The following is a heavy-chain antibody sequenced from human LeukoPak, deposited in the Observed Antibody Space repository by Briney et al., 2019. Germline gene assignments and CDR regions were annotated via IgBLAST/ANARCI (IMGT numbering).Heavy chain of an antibody. D-gene: IGHD3-10*01. CDR2: ISYSGST. J-gene: IGHJ4*02. CDR3: AGYGSGIYQLAC. Sequence: SETLSLTCAVSRGSFSPYYWSWIRQPPGKGLEWIGYISYSGSTKYNPSLKSRVTMSVDTSKNQFSLKVNSVTAADTAVYYCAGYGSGIYQLACWGERSLVTASS. V-gene: IGHV4-59*01. CDR1: RGSFSPYY.